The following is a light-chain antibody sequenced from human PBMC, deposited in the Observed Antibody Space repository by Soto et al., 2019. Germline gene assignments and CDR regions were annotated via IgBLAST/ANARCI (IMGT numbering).Light chain of an antibody. V-gene: IGKV1-6*01. CDR2: AAS. Sequence: AIQMTQSPSSLSAFVGDRVTITCRASQDIRTDLGWYQQKPGKAPKLLIYAASKLQSGVPSRFSGSVSGTDFTLTISSLQPEDCATYYCLQDYIYPWTFGQGTKVEIK. CDR1: QDIRTD. J-gene: IGKJ1*01. CDR3: LQDYIYPWT.